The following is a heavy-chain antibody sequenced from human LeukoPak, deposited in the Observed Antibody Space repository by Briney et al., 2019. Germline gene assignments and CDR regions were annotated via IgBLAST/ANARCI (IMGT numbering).Heavy chain of an antibody. V-gene: IGHV3-11*04. D-gene: IGHD2/OR15-2a*01. J-gene: IGHJ4*02. Sequence: GGSLRLSCAASGFTFNDYYMYWIRQTPGKRLEWLSYINSRGTNIYYTDSVRGRFTISRDNAKNSLYLQMNNLGAEDTAVYYCAREFSGNSFDYWGQGTLVTVSS. CDR2: INSRGTNI. CDR3: AREFSGNSFDY. CDR1: GFTFNDYY.